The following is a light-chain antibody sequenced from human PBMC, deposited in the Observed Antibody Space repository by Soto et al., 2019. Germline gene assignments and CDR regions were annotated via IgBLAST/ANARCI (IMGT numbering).Light chain of an antibody. Sequence: EIVWTQSPGTLSLSPGERTTLSCRASQSVSSSYLAWHHHKPGQAPRLLIYGASTRATGIPARISGSGSGTEFTLTISSLQSEDFAVYYCQQYNKWRTFGQGTKVDIK. CDR3: QQYNKWRT. J-gene: IGKJ1*01. CDR2: GAS. V-gene: IGKV3-15*01. CDR1: QSVSSSY.